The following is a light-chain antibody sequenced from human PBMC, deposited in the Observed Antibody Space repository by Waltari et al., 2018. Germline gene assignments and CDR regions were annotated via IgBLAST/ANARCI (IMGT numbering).Light chain of an antibody. Sequence: DIQMTQSPSSLSASVGDRVTITCLASQSISTYLNWYQQRPGKAPKLLIYAASSLQSGVPSRFSGSGSGTDFTLTISSLQPEDFATFYCQQSYSIPYTFGQGTNLEIK. J-gene: IGKJ2*01. CDR1: QSISTY. CDR2: AAS. CDR3: QQSYSIPYT. V-gene: IGKV1-39*01.